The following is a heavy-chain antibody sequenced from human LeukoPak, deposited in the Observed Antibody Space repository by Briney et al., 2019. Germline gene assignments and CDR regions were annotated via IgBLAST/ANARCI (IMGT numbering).Heavy chain of an antibody. D-gene: IGHD2-2*01. CDR1: GFTFSSYA. J-gene: IGHJ4*02. Sequence: GGSLRLSCAASGFTFSSYAMSWVRQAPGKGLEWVANIREDGSEKYYVDSAKGRFTISRDNAKNSLYLQMNSLRAEDTAVYYCASGRFCSSISCSHFDYWGQGTLVAVSS. CDR3: ASGRFCSSISCSHFDY. V-gene: IGHV3-7*01. CDR2: IREDGSEK.